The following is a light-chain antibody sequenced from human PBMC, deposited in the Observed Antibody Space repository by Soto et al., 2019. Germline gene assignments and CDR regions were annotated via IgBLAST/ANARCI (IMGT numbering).Light chain of an antibody. J-gene: IGLJ2*01. CDR1: SSNIGSNY. CDR2: SNN. CDR3: AAWDDSLSGVV. Sequence: QSVLTQPPSAYGTPGQRVTLSCSGSSSNIGSNYVYWYQQLPGTAPKLLIYSNNQRPSGVPDRFSGSKSGTSGSLAISGLRSEDEADYYCAAWDDSLSGVVFGGGTKLTVL. V-gene: IGLV1-47*02.